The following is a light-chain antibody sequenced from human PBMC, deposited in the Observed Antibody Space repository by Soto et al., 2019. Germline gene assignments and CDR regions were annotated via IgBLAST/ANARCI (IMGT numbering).Light chain of an antibody. CDR1: QSVSSSY. J-gene: IGKJ3*01. Sequence: EIVLTQSPGTLSLSPGERATLSRRASQSVSSSYLAWYQQKPGQAPRLLIYGASSRATGIPDRFSVSGSGTDFTLTISRLEPEDFAVYYCQQYGSSPVTFGPGTKVDI. V-gene: IGKV3-20*01. CDR3: QQYGSSPVT. CDR2: GAS.